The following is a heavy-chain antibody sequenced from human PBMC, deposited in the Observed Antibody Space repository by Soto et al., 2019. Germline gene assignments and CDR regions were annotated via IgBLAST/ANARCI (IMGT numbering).Heavy chain of an antibody. J-gene: IGHJ5*02. CDR1: GFTFSSYG. D-gene: IGHD3-10*01. CDR3: AKEHGSGSYYP. Sequence: GGSLRLSCAASGFTFSSYGMHWVRQAPGKGLEWVAVISYDGSNKYYADSVKGRFTISRDNSKNTLYLQMNSLRAEDTAVYYCAKEHGSGSYYPWGQGTLVTVSS. CDR2: ISYDGSNK. V-gene: IGHV3-30*18.